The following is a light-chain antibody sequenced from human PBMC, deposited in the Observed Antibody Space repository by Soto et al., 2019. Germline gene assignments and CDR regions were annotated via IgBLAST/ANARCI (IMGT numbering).Light chain of an antibody. Sequence: EIVLTQSPATLSLSPGERATLSCRASQSVSSYFAWYQQKPGQAPRLLIYDASNRATGIPARFSGSGSGTDFTLTISSLEPEDFASYYCQQRSNWPPVTFGGGTKVEIK. CDR2: DAS. CDR1: QSVSSY. CDR3: QQRSNWPPVT. J-gene: IGKJ4*01. V-gene: IGKV3-11*01.